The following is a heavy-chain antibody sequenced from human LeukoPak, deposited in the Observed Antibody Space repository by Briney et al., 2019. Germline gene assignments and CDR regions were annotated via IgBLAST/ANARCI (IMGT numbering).Heavy chain of an antibody. V-gene: IGHV3-33*01. CDR3: ARDAGYCSGGSCYPGQFDY. CDR2: IWYDGSNK. D-gene: IGHD2-15*01. J-gene: IGHJ4*02. Sequence: SGGSLRLSCAASGFTFSGYGMHWVRQAPGKGLEWVPVIWYDGSNKYYADSVKGRFTISRDNSKNTLYLQMNSLRAEDTAVYYCARDAGYCSGGSCYPGQFDYWGQGTLVTVSS. CDR1: GFTFSGYG.